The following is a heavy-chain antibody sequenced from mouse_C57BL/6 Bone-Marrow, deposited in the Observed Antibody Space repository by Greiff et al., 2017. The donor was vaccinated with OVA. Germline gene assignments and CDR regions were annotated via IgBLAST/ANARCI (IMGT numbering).Heavy chain of an antibody. J-gene: IGHJ1*03. CDR3: ARPSSSWYFDV. CDR1: GFTFSDYY. Sequence: EVKLVESGGGLVQPGGSLKLSCAASGFTFSDYYMYWVRQTPEKRLEWVAYISNGGGSTYYPDTVKGRFTISRDNAKNTLYLQMSSLKSEDTAMYYCARPSSSWYFDVWGTGTTVTVSS. CDR2: ISNGGGST. V-gene: IGHV5-12*01. D-gene: IGHD1-1*01.